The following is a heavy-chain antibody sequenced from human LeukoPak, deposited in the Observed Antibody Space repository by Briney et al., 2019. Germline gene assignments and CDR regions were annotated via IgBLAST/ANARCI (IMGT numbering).Heavy chain of an antibody. Sequence: GGSLRLSCAASGFTFSSYWMSWVRQAPGKGLEWVANIKQDGSEKYYVDSVKGRFTISRDNAKNSLYLQMNSLRAEDTAVYYCARDGELLWFGELLYDWGQGALVTVSS. D-gene: IGHD3-10*01. CDR1: GFTFSSYW. J-gene: IGHJ4*02. CDR2: IKQDGSEK. V-gene: IGHV3-7*03. CDR3: ARDGELLWFGELLYD.